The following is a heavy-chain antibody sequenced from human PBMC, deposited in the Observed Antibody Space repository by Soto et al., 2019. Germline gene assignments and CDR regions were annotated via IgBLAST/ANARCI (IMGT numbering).Heavy chain of an antibody. CDR1: AVIFENFG. CDR3: AKNQGVEFVPRATVDLFDP. CDR2: ISGSGFKK. J-gene: IGHJ5*02. V-gene: IGHV3-23*01. D-gene: IGHD2-21*01. Sequence: PAGSMRLSCAASAVIFENFGMSWVRQTPGKGLEWISSISGSGFKKYYADSVKGRFTISRDNSKSTVYLELNNLSAEDTAVYHCAKNQGVEFVPRATVDLFDPWGQGSVVTVSS.